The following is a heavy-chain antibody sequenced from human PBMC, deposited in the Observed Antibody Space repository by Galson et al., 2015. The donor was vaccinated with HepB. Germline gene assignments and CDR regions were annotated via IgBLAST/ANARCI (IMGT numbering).Heavy chain of an antibody. Sequence: SLRLSCAASGFTFSSYAMTWVRQAPGKGLEWVATISGSGSNTYYSDSVKGRFTISRDNSKNTLSLQMNSLRAEDTAAYYCAKGRQSHPTCLDDWGQGTLVTGCS. J-gene: IGHJ4*02. CDR1: GFTFSSYA. CDR3: AKGRQSHPTCLDD. V-gene: IGHV3-23*01. CDR2: ISGSGSNT.